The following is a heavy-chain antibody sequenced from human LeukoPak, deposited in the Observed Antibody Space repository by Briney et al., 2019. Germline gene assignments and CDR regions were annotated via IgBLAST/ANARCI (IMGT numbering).Heavy chain of an antibody. Sequence: PSETLSLTCTVSGGSISSYYWSWIRQPAGKGLEWIGRIYTSGSTNYNPSLKSRVTISVDTSKNQFSLKLSSVTAADTAVYYCARAYYGYSYGYVNDYWGQGTLVTVSS. V-gene: IGHV4-4*07. D-gene: IGHD5-18*01. CDR2: IYTSGST. J-gene: IGHJ4*02. CDR3: ARAYYGYSYGYVNDY. CDR1: GGSISSYY.